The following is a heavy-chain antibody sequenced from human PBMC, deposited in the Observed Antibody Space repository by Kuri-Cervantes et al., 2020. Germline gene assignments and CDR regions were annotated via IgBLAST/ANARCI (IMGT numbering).Heavy chain of an antibody. V-gene: IGHV3-9*01. CDR3: ARVDTAMVDKFFDY. D-gene: IGHD5-18*01. CDR1: GSTFDDYA. Sequence: GGSLRLSCAASGSTFDDYAMYWVRQAPGKGLEWVSGISWTSGSRGYADSVRGRFIISRDNAKNTLYLQMNSLRAEDTAVYYCARVDTAMVDKFFDYWGQGTLVTVSS. CDR2: ISWTSGSR. J-gene: IGHJ4*02.